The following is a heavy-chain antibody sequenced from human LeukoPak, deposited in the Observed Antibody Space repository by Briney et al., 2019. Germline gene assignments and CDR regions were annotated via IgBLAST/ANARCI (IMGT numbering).Heavy chain of an antibody. D-gene: IGHD5-12*01. CDR2: IYYSGST. Sequence: NPSETLSLTCTVSGGSISSYYWSWIRQPPGKGLEWIGYIYYSGSTNYNPSLKSRVTISVDTSKNQFSLKLSSVTAADTAVYYCARGGYSGYVRYWGQGTLVTVSS. J-gene: IGHJ4*02. V-gene: IGHV4-59*01. CDR3: ARGGYSGYVRY. CDR1: GGSISSYY.